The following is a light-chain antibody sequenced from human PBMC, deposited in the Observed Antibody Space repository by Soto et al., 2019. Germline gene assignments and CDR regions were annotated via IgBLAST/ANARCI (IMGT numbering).Light chain of an antibody. J-gene: IGKJ5*01. CDR2: WGS. V-gene: IGKV4-1*01. CDR3: QQYYSSHT. Sequence: DIVMTQSPDSLAVSLGERATINCKSSQSVLYSSNNKNYLAWYQQKPGQPPKLLVYWGSTRGSGVPDRFSGSGFGTDFTLTISSLQAEDVAVYYCQQYYSSHTFGQGTRLEI. CDR1: QSVLYSSNNKNY.